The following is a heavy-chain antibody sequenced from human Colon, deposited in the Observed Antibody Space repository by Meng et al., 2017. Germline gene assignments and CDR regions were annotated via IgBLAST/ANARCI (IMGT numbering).Heavy chain of an antibody. CDR3: ARTNYGDYNWFDP. Sequence: QGQPHESGPGLVKPSQTLSLTCTVSGGSISSVGVYWSWIRQHPGNGLEWIGYIYYSGSTYYNPSLRSRVAISIDTSKNQFSLKLTSVTAADTAVYFCARTNYGDYNWFDPWGQGTLVTVSS. D-gene: IGHD4-17*01. J-gene: IGHJ5*02. CDR2: IYYSGST. V-gene: IGHV4-31*03. CDR1: GGSISSVGVY.